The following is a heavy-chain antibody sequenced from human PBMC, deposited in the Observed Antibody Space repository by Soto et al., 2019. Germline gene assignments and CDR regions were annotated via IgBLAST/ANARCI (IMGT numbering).Heavy chain of an antibody. CDR2: TSAYKGNT. D-gene: IGHD6-19*01. J-gene: IGHJ6*02. CDR3: ARRQWLVGGYYYGMDV. V-gene: IGHV1-18*01. Sequence: QVQLVQSGAEVKKPGASVKVSCKASGYTFTRYGISWVRQAPGQGLEWMGWTSAYKGNTNYAQKLQGKVTMTTDTSTRTAYMELRSLGSHDTAVYYCARRQWLVGGYYYGMDVWGQGTTVTVSS. CDR1: GYTFTRYG.